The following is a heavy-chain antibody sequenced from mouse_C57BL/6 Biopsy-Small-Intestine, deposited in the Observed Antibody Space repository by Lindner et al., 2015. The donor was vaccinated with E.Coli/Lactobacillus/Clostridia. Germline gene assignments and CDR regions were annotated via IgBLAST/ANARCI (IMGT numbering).Heavy chain of an antibody. CDR2: ISYDGSN. CDR1: GYSITSGYS. CDR3: ARRASYDYLYFDY. V-gene: IGHV3-6*01. Sequence: VQLQESGPGLVKPSQSLSLTCSVTGYSITSGYSWNWIRQFPGNKLEWMGYISYDGSNDSNPSLKNRISITRDTSKNQFFLKLNSVTIEDTATYYCARRASYDYLYFDYWGQGTTLTVSS. D-gene: IGHD2-4*01. J-gene: IGHJ2*01.